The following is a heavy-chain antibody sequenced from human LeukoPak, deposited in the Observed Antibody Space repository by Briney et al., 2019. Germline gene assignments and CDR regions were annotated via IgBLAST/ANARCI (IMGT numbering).Heavy chain of an antibody. D-gene: IGHD3-9*01. CDR2: ISYDGSNK. J-gene: IGHJ4*02. Sequence: SGGSLRLSCAASGFTFSSYGMHWVRQAPGKGLEWVAVISYDGSNKYYADSVKGRFTISRDNSKNTLYLQMNSLRAEDTAVYYCAKGLRYDILTGYPPPSQHLFDYWGQGTLVTVSS. CDR1: GFTFSSYG. CDR3: AKGLRYDILTGYPPPSQHLFDY. V-gene: IGHV3-30*18.